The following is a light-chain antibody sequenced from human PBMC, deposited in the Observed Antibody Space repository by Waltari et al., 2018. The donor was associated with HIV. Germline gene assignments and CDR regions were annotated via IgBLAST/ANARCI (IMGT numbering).Light chain of an antibody. CDR2: DDS. CDR1: NIGSPS. J-gene: IGLJ2*01. CDR3: QVWHSNSDHVV. Sequence: SYVLTQPPSVSVAPGQTARITCEGNNIGSPSVHWYQQRPGQAPALVVHDDSDRPSGIPERFSGSNSGNTATLTISRVEAGDEADYYCQVWHSNSDHVVFGGGTKLTVL. V-gene: IGLV3-21*02.